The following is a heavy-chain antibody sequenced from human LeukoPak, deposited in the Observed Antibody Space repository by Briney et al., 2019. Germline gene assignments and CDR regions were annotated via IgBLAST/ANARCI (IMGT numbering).Heavy chain of an antibody. CDR2: IYSSGTA. D-gene: IGHD3-3*01. CDR3: AKTRSGYNWFDP. V-gene: IGHV3-53*01. J-gene: IGHJ5*02. CDR1: GFTVSSNY. Sequence: PGGSLRLSCAASGFTVSSNYMSWVRQAPGKGLEWVSIIYSSGTAYYADSVKGRFTISRDNSKNTLYLQMNSLRAEDTAVYYCAKTRSGYNWFDPWGQGTLVTVSS.